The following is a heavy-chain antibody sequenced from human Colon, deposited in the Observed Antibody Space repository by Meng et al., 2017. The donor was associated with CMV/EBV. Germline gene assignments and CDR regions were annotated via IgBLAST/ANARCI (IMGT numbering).Heavy chain of an antibody. CDR2: INPTGDST. Sequence: QVQLVQSGAEVKKSGASVKVSCKASGYTFTSYDINWVRQATGQGLEWMGIINPTGDSTTLAQKFQGRVTVTRDTSTNTVYMELSSLRSDDTAVYYCASQAATHTYFDFWGHGTLVTVSS. CDR3: ASQAATHTYFDF. V-gene: IGHV1-46*01. CDR1: GYTFTSYD. D-gene: IGHD6-13*01. J-gene: IGHJ4*01.